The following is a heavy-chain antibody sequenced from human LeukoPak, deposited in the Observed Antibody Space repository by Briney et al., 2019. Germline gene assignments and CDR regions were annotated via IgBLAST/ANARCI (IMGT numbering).Heavy chain of an antibody. CDR3: VRDNYGMDV. CDR1: GFTFNNYA. D-gene: IGHD5-24*01. V-gene: IGHV3-64D*06. Sequence: PGGSLRLSCSASGFTFNNYAMYWVRQAPGKELEYVSITQGNGGNTDYAESVKGRFTISRDYSKNTLYLQLSSLRIEDTAVYYCVRDNYGMDVWGQGTTVTVSS. CDR2: TQGNGGNT. J-gene: IGHJ6*02.